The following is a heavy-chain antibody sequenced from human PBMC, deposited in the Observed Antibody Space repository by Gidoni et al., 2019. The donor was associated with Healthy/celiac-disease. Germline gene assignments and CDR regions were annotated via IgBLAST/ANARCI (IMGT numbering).Heavy chain of an antibody. Sequence: EVQLVESGGGLVQPGGSLRLSCAASGFTFSSYWMSWVRQAPGKGLEWVANIKQDGSEKYYVDSVKGRFTISRDNAKNSLYLQMNSLRAEDTAVYYCARDWLELRSNDAFDIWAKGQWSPSLQ. CDR3: ARDWLELRSNDAFDI. D-gene: IGHD1-7*01. V-gene: IGHV3-7*01. J-gene: IGHJ3*02. CDR1: GFTFSSYW. CDR2: IKQDGSEK.